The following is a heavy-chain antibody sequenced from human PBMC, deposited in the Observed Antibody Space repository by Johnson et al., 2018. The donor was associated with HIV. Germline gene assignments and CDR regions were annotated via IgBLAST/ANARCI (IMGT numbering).Heavy chain of an antibody. CDR2: IKQDGSEK. CDR3: ARDATYRKYALTSFDI. D-gene: IGHD1-14*01. V-gene: IGHV3-7*05. Sequence: VQLVESGGGFVQPGGSLRLSCSASGFTFSSYWMAWVRQAPGKGLEWVANIKQDGSEKHYLDSVKGRFTISRDNAKNSLYLQMNTLRAEDTAVYYCARDATYRKYALTSFDIWGQGAMVTVSS. CDR1: GFTFSSYW. J-gene: IGHJ3*02.